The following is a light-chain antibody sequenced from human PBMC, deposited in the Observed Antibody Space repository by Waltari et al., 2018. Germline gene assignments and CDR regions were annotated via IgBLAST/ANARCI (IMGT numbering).Light chain of an antibody. CDR1: SSDVGSYNL. CDR2: DGS. Sequence: QSALTQPASVSGFPGQSIPISCTGTSSDVGSYNLVSWYQQYPGKAPKLMIYDGSKQPSGVSNRLSGSKSGNTASLTISGLQAEDEADYYCCSYADSSTLVFGGGTKLTVL. V-gene: IGLV2-23*01. CDR3: CSYADSSTLV. J-gene: IGLJ3*02.